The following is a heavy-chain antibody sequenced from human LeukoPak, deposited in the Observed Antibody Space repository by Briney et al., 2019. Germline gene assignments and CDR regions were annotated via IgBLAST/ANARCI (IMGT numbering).Heavy chain of an antibody. D-gene: IGHD6-13*01. CDR2: ISSSSSYI. Sequence: GGSLRLSCAASGFTFSSYAMSWVRQAPGKGLEWVSSISSSSSYIYYADSVKGRFTISGDNAKNSLYLQMNSLRAEDTAVYYCARSAGSSGWYEGYYFDYWGQGTLVTVSS. V-gene: IGHV3-21*01. CDR3: ARSAGSSGWYEGYYFDY. CDR1: GFTFSSYA. J-gene: IGHJ4*02.